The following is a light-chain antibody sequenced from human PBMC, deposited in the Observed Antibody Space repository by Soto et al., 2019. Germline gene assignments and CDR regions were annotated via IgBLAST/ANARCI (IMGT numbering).Light chain of an antibody. CDR2: EVS. V-gene: IGLV2-14*01. Sequence: TQPGSVCGSPGQSVTISCTGTSSDVGGYNYVSWYQQHPGKAPKLMIYEVSNRPSGVSNRFSGSKSGNTASLTISGLQAEDEADYYCSSYTSSSTLFVFGTGTKVTVL. CDR1: SSDVGGYNY. J-gene: IGLJ1*01. CDR3: SSYTSSSTLFV.